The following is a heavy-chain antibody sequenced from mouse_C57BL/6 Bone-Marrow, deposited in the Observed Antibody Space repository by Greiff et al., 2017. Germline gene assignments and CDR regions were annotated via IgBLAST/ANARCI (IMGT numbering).Heavy chain of an antibody. Sequence: EVKVVESGGGLVKPGGSLKLSCAASGFTFSSYAMSWVRQTPEKRLEWVATISDGGSYTYYPDNVKGRFTISRDNAKNNLYLQMSHLKSEDTAMYYCARGRLRYFDYWGQGTTLTVSS. CDR1: GFTFSSYA. D-gene: IGHD1-1*01. CDR2: ISDGGSYT. J-gene: IGHJ2*01. V-gene: IGHV5-4*03. CDR3: ARGRLRYFDY.